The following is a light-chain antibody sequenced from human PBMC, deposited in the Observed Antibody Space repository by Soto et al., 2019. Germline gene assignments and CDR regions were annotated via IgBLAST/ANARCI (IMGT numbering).Light chain of an antibody. CDR3: QSYDSSLSGSYV. J-gene: IGLJ1*01. CDR2: GNS. Sequence: QSVLTQPPSVSGAPGQRVTISCTGSSSNIGAGYDVHWYKQLPGTAPKLLIYGNSNRPSGVPDRFSGSKSGTSASLAITGLQAEDEADYYRQSYDSSLSGSYVFGIGTKVTVL. CDR1: SSNIGAGYD. V-gene: IGLV1-40*01.